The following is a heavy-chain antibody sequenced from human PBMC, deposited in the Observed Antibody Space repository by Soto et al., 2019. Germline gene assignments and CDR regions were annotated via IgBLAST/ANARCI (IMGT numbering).Heavy chain of an antibody. D-gene: IGHD1-26*01. CDR1: GFTFSKFS. CDR3: ATAGSRDINRGAFDI. Sequence: IQLLESGGDLVRRGGSPRLNLAGSGFTFSKFSITLVRQAPGKGLEGVSSINGGGDREYYADFAKGRFTLSRDNSKNTVFLQMKSLRAEDTALYYCATAGSRDINRGAFDIWGQGTMVIVSS. J-gene: IGHJ3*02. V-gene: IGHV3-23*01. CDR2: INGGGDRE.